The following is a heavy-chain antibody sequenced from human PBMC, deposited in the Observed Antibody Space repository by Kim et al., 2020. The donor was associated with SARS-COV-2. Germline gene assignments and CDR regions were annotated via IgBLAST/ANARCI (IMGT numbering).Heavy chain of an antibody. J-gene: IGHJ6*02. CDR3: ARRRFSRQQLVLNYYGMGV. D-gene: IGHD6-13*01. CDR1: GGSISSSSYY. CDR2: IYYSGST. Sequence: SETLSLTCTVSGGSISSSSYYWGWIRQPPGKGLEWIGSIYYSGSTYYNPSLKSRVTISVDTSKNQFSLKLSSVTAADTAVYYCARRRFSRQQLVLNYYGMGVWGQGTPVTVSS. V-gene: IGHV4-39*01.